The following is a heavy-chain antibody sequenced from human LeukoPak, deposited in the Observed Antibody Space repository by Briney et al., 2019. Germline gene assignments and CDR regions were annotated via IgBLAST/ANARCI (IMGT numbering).Heavy chain of an antibody. CDR3: ARDSSGHYYYYYYMDV. CDR2: INPNSGGT. Sequence: ASVKVSCKASGYTFTGYYMHWVRQAPGQGLEWMGWINPNSGGTNYAQKFQGRVTMTRDTSISTAYMELSRLRSDDTAVYYCARDSSGHYYYYYYMDVWGKGTTATVSS. CDR1: GYTFTGYY. J-gene: IGHJ6*03. V-gene: IGHV1-2*02. D-gene: IGHD3-3*01.